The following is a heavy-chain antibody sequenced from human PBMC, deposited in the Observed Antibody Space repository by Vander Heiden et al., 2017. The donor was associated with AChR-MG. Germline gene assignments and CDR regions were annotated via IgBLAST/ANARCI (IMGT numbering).Heavy chain of an antibody. J-gene: IGHJ4*02. Sequence: QVQLQQWGAGLLKPSETLSLTCAVYGESFSAYYWSWIRQPPGKGLEWIGEINHSGSTNYNPSLKSRVTISVDTSKNHFSLKLSSVTAADTAVYYCASSLITMVRGVIRHWDQGTLVTVSS. CDR1: GESFSAYY. D-gene: IGHD3-10*01. CDR2: INHSGST. V-gene: IGHV4-34*01. CDR3: ASSLITMVRGVIRH.